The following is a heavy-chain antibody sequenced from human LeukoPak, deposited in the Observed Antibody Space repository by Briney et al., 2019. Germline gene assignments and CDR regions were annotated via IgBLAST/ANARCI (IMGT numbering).Heavy chain of an antibody. Sequence: PSETLSLTCTVSGYSISSNYYWGWIRQPPGKGLEWIGSIYHSGSTNYNPSLKSRVTISVDKSKNQFSLKLSSVTAADTAVYYCARGTIVATSYFDYWGQGTLVTVSS. D-gene: IGHD5-12*01. V-gene: IGHV4-38-2*02. J-gene: IGHJ4*02. CDR3: ARGTIVATSYFDY. CDR2: IYHSGST. CDR1: GYSISSNYY.